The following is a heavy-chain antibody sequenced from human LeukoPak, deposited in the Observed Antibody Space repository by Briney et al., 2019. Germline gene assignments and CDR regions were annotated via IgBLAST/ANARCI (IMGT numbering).Heavy chain of an antibody. D-gene: IGHD3-10*01. J-gene: IGHJ5*02. CDR3: ARGPVRDYYARHWFDP. Sequence: SETLSLTRAVYGGSFSGYYWSWIRQPPGKGLEWIGEINHSGSTNYNPSLKSRVTISVDTSKNQFSLKLSSVTAADTAVYYCARGPVRDYYARHWFDPWGQGTLVTVSS. CDR2: INHSGST. V-gene: IGHV4-34*01. CDR1: GGSFSGYY.